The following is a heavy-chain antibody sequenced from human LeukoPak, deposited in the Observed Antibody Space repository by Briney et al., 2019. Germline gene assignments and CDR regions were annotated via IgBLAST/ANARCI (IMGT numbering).Heavy chain of an antibody. Sequence: PGGSLRLSRAASGFTFSTYSMNWVRQAPGKGPEWVSTISTTSSSYIYYADSVKGRFTISRDNAKNSLFLQMNSLRAEDTAVYYCARDMLGATGTFDYWGQGTLVTVSS. D-gene: IGHD1-1*01. CDR1: GFTFSTYS. CDR3: ARDMLGATGTFDY. J-gene: IGHJ4*02. V-gene: IGHV3-21*01. CDR2: ISTTSSSYI.